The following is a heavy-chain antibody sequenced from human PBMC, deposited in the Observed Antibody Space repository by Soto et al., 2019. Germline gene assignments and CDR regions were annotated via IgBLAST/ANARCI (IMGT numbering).Heavy chain of an antibody. D-gene: IGHD3-16*02. V-gene: IGHV4-31*03. CDR3: ARYRFSGNRWSKFDY. J-gene: IGHJ4*02. CDR1: GVTVGSDAYY. Sequence: QVQLLQSGPGLVKSSQTLSLTCTVSGVTVGSDAYYWSWIRQHPGKGLEWIGNIYHTGSTYYSPSLTRRILISLDASKNEFSLTLTSVTVADTAVYFCARYRFSGNRWSKFDYWGQGTLVTVSS. CDR2: IYHTGST.